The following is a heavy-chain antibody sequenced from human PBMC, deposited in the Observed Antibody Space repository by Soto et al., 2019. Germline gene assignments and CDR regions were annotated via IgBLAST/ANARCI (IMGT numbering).Heavy chain of an antibody. CDR3: ARDLIVDGPDNYAMDV. Sequence: ASLNVSCKASGYSLRGNYIHWVRQTPGQGLEWMGWINPNSSGTVYAQKFQGRVTMTRDTSLTTVYMQLNRLTSDDSAVYYCARDLIVDGPDNYAMDVWGQGTTVTVSS. J-gene: IGHJ6*02. D-gene: IGHD3-22*01. CDR2: INPNSSGT. CDR1: GYSLRGNY. V-gene: IGHV1-2*02.